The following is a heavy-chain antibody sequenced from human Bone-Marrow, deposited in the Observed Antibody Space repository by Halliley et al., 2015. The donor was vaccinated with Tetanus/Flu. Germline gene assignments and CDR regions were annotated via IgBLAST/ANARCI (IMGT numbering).Heavy chain of an antibody. D-gene: IGHD3-16*01. Sequence: TLSLTCTVSSGTITSGDYYWSWIRQHPGKGLEYIAHPTYRGGTNYNPSLKSQTSRSADTAENQFSLRLHAVTAADTAVYYCARGTERCCVMGCARSVVVWGQGAVVSGAS. V-gene: IGHV4-31*01. CDR3: ARGTERCCVMGCARSVVV. J-gene: IGHJ3*01. CDR1: SGTITSGDYY. CDR2: PTYRGGT.